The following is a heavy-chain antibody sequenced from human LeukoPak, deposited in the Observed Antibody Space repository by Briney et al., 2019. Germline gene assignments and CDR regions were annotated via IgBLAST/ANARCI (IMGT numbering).Heavy chain of an antibody. V-gene: IGHV3-64*01. CDR3: ARVGRVATIDY. CDR1: GFTFSSYA. J-gene: IGHJ4*02. CDR2: ISSNGGST. D-gene: IGHD5-12*01. Sequence: GGSLRLSCAAPGFTFSSYAMHWVRQAPGKGLEYVSAISSNGGSTYYANSVKGRFTISRDNSKNTLYLQMGSLRAEDMAVYYCARVGRVATIDYWGQGTLVTVSS.